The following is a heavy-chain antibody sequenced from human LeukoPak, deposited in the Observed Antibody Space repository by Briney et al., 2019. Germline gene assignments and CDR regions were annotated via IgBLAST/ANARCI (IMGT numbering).Heavy chain of an antibody. V-gene: IGHV3-48*02. Sequence: GGSLRLSCAASGFTFSSYSMNWVRQAPGKGLEWVSYISSDSRTKHSADSVKGRFTICRDNAKNSLYLQMKSLRDEDTAVYYCARYGSGTSYITSYFDYWGQGTLVTVSS. D-gene: IGHD3-10*01. CDR2: ISSDSRTK. J-gene: IGHJ4*02. CDR1: GFTFSSYS. CDR3: ARYGSGTSYITSYFDY.